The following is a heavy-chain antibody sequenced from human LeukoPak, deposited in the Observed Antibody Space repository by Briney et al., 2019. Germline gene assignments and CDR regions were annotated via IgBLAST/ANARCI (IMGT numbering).Heavy chain of an antibody. CDR3: AKSAVAGTDAFDI. J-gene: IGHJ3*02. V-gene: IGHV3-23*01. Sequence: GRSLRPSCAASGFTFSSYAMSWVRQAPGKGLEWVSAISGSGGSTYYADSVKGRFTISRDNSKNTLYLQMNSLRAEDTAVYYCAKSAVAGTDAFDIWGQGTMVTVSS. CDR2: ISGSGGST. CDR1: GFTFSSYA. D-gene: IGHD6-19*01.